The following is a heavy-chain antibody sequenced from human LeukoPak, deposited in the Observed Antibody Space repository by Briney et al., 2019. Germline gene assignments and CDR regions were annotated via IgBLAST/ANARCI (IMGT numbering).Heavy chain of an antibody. CDR2: IYTTGNT. J-gene: IGHJ4*02. CDR1: GGSISNGSYY. Sequence: PSEPLSLTCTVSGGSISNGSYYWSWIRQPAGKGLEWIGRIYTTGNTNYNPSLKSRVTISVDPSNNQFSLNLSSVTAADTAVYYCARAFHCSTTSCYARGLDYWGQGALVTVSS. D-gene: IGHD2-2*01. CDR3: ARAFHCSTTSCYARGLDY. V-gene: IGHV4-61*02.